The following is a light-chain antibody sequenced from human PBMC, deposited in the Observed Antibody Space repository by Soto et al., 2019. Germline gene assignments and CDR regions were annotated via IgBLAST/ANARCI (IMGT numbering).Light chain of an antibody. Sequence: QSVLTQPPSASGSPGQPVTISCTGTSSDVGGYNYVSWYQQHPGKAPKLMIYEVSKRPSGVPDRFSGSKSGNTASLTVSGLQAEDEADYYCSSYAGSNNLGVFGGGTKLTVL. J-gene: IGLJ2*01. V-gene: IGLV2-8*01. CDR2: EVS. CDR3: SSYAGSNNLGV. CDR1: SSDVGGYNY.